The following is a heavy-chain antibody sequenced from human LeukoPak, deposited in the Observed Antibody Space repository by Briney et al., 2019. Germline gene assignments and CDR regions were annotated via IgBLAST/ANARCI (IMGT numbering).Heavy chain of an antibody. J-gene: IGHJ3*02. D-gene: IGHD5-24*01. CDR3: AREGLRMAASNLDAFDI. CDR1: RFTFSTYT. V-gene: IGHV3-21*01. CDR2: ISSNSAYL. Sequence: KPGGSLRLSCAASRFTFSTYTMNWVRQAPGKGLEWVSSISSNSAYLYYADSLRGRFTISRDNAKNSLYLQMNSLRAEDTAVYYCAREGLRMAASNLDAFDIWGQGTMVTVSS.